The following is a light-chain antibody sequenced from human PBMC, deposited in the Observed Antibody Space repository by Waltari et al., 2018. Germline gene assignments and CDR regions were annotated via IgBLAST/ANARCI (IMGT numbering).Light chain of an antibody. J-gene: IGLJ1*01. Sequence: QSVLTQPPSVSGAPGQTVTISCTGSSSNIGAGYAVHWYQQLPGTAPKHLIYTNDNWPWGVPDRFSGSKFGTSASRTITGLQAEDEAEYYCQTSDSSLSLFVFGTGTMVTVL. CDR1: SSNIGAGYA. CDR2: TND. CDR3: QTSDSSLSLFV. V-gene: IGLV1-40*01.